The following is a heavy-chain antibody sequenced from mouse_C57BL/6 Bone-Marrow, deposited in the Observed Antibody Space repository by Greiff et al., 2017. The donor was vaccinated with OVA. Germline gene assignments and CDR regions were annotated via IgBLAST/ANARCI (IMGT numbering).Heavy chain of an antibody. D-gene: IGHD2-4*01. J-gene: IGHJ2*01. CDR2: ISDGGSYT. CDR1: GFTFSSYA. V-gene: IGHV5-4*01. CDR3: ARDRDYDGFDY. Sequence: DVKLVESGGGLVKPGGSLKLSCAASGFTFSSYAMSWVRQTPEKRLEWVATISDGGSYTYYPDNVKGRFTISRDNAKNNLYLQMSHLKSEDTAMYYCARDRDYDGFDYWGQGTTLTVSS.